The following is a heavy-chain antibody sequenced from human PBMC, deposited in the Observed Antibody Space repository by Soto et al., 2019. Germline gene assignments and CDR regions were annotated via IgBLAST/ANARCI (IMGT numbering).Heavy chain of an antibody. V-gene: IGHV3-7*01. Sequence: EVQLVESGGGLVQPGGSLRLSCAASGFTFSSYWMSWVRQAPGKGLEWVANIKQDGSEKYYVDPVKGRFTISRDNAKNSLYLQMNSLRAEDTAVYYCARVKQGSWYYFDYWGQGTLVTVSS. CDR2: IKQDGSEK. J-gene: IGHJ4*02. CDR3: ARVKQGSWYYFDY. D-gene: IGHD6-13*01. CDR1: GFTFSSYW.